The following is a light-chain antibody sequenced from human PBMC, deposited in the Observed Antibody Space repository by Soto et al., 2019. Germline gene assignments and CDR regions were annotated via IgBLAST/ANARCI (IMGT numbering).Light chain of an antibody. CDR1: SSDVGGYNY. CDR3: SSYTSSSPLV. CDR2: EVS. J-gene: IGLJ1*01. Sequence: QSALTQPASVSGSPGQSITISCTGTSSDVGGYNYVSWYQQLPGKAPKLMIYEVSNRPSGVSNRFSGSKSGNTASLTISGLQAEDEADYYCSSYTSSSPLVFGTGTKVTVL. V-gene: IGLV2-14*01.